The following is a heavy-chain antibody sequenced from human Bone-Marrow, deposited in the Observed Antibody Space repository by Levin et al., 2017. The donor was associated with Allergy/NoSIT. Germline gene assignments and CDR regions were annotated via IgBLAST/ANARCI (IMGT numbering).Heavy chain of an antibody. D-gene: IGHD2-15*01. Sequence: GGSLRLSCAAPGFTVSSTYITWVRQAPGKGLEWVSITYSGGNTYFADLVKGRFTISRDTSKNTLDLQMDSLGPEDTAIYYCARHQWEGYCSGGGCYGYYYYTLDVWGKGTTVIVS. CDR1: GFTVSSTY. CDR3: ARHQWEGYCSGGGCYGYYYYTLDV. J-gene: IGHJ6*03. V-gene: IGHV3-66*04. CDR2: TYSGGNT.